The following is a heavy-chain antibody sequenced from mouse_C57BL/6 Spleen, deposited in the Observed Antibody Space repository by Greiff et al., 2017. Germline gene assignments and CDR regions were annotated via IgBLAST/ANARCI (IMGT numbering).Heavy chain of an antibody. V-gene: IGHV10-3*01. CDR2: IRSKSSNYAT. CDR3: VREGTWGWYFDV. J-gene: IGHJ1*03. D-gene: IGHD3-3*01. CDR1: GFTFNTYA. Sequence: DVQLVESGGGLVQPKGSLKLSCAASGFTFNTYAMHWVRQAPGKGLEWVARIRSKSSNYATYYADSVKDRFTISRDDSQSMLYLQMNNLKTEDTAMYYCVREGTWGWYFDVWGTGTTVTVSS.